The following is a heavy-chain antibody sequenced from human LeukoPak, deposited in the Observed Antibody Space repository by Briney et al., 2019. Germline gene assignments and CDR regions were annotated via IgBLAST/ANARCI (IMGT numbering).Heavy chain of an antibody. CDR3: ARRGALTGGFDI. Sequence: PGGSLRLSCAASGSTFSIYAMHWVRQAPGKGLVWVSRINSDGSSTTYADSVKGRVTISRDNAKNTLYLQMNSLRAEDTAVYYCARRGALTGGFDIWGQGTVVTVSS. CDR2: INSDGSST. CDR1: GSTFSIYA. V-gene: IGHV3-74*01. D-gene: IGHD2-8*02. J-gene: IGHJ3*02.